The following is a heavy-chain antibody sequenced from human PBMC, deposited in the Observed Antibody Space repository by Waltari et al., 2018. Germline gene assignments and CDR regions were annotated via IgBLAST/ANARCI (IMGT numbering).Heavy chain of an antibody. Sequence: QVQLQESGPGLVKPSGTLSLTCAVSGGSISSSNWWSWVRQPPGKGLEWIGEIYHSVSTNYHPSLKSRVTISVDKSKNQVSLKLSSVTAADTAVYYCAGAEEGIAAAFDYWGQGTLVTVSS. CDR3: AGAEEGIAAAFDY. J-gene: IGHJ4*02. D-gene: IGHD6-13*01. CDR2: IYHSVST. CDR1: GGSISSSNW. V-gene: IGHV4-4*02.